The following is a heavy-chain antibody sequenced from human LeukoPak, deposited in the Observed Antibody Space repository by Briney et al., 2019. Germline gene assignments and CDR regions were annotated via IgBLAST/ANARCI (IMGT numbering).Heavy chain of an antibody. J-gene: IGHJ3*02. D-gene: IGHD3-22*01. V-gene: IGHV4-59*12. Sequence: SETLSLTCTVSGGSISSYYWSWIRQPPGKGLEWIGYIYYSGSTNYNPSLKSRVTISVDTSKNQFSLKLSSVTAADTAVYYCARDRLVVAAAPDIWGQGTMVTVSS. CDR2: IYYSGST. CDR1: GGSISSYY. CDR3: ARDRLVVAAAPDI.